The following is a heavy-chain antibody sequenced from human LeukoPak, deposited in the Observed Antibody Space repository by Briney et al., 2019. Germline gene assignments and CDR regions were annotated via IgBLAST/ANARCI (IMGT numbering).Heavy chain of an antibody. J-gene: IGHJ4*02. D-gene: IGHD5-18*01. CDR1: GFTFSSYW. CDR3: ARDLAYSRLDY. Sequence: PWGSLRLSCAASGFTFSSYWMNWARQAPGKGLEWVASINHNGNVNYYVDSVKGRFTISRDNAKNSLYLQMNSLRVEDTAFYYCARDLAYSRLDYWGQGMLVTVSS. CDR2: INHNGNVN. V-gene: IGHV3-7*01.